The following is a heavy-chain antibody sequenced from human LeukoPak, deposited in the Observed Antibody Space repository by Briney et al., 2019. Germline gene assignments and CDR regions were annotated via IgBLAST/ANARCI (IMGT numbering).Heavy chain of an antibody. V-gene: IGHV3-33*01. J-gene: IGHJ4*02. Sequence: GGSLRLSCAVSGFIFSDYGMHWVRQAPGKGLEWVAVIWYDGTNKYYADSVEGRFTISRDNSKNTLYLQMNSLRAEDTAVYYCARTRYNSGGGDCWGQGTPVTVSP. CDR1: GFIFSDYG. D-gene: IGHD6-19*01. CDR3: ARTRYNSGGGDC. CDR2: IWYDGTNK.